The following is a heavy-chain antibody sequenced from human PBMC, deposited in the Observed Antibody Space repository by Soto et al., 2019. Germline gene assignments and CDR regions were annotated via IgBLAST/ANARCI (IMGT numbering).Heavy chain of an antibody. V-gene: IGHV1-2*04. J-gene: IGHJ3*02. CDR3: AREGGYCSSTSCHRGAFDI. CDR2: INPDSGGT. D-gene: IGHD2-2*01. CDR1: GYTFTGSY. Sequence: ASVKVSCKASGYTFTGSYMHWVRQAPGQGPEWMGWINPDSGGTNYAQKYQGWVTMTRDTSISTAYMELSRLRSDDTAVYYCAREGGYCSSTSCHRGAFDIWGQGTMVTVSS.